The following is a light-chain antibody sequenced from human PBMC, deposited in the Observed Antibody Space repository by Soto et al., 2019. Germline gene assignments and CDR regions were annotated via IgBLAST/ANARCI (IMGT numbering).Light chain of an antibody. V-gene: IGKV1-9*01. CDR2: ATS. Sequence: DIQLTQSPSFLSASVGDRVTITCRASQGTGSYLAWYQQKPGKAPNLLIYATSTLQNGAPSRFSGSGSGAEFTLTISSLQPEDFATYYCQQLNSYPLTFGGGTKVEIK. CDR3: QQLNSYPLT. J-gene: IGKJ4*01. CDR1: QGTGSY.